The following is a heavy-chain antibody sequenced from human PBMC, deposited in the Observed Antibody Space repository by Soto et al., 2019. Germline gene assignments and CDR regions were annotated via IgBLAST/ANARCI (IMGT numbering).Heavy chain of an antibody. Sequence: GASVKVSFKAPGGTFSRYTITWLRQAPGQGLEWMGGITPMFGTPNYAQKFQGRVTITADESTSTAYMELSSLRSEDTAMYYCARDATLYDSSAYYYLYWGQGTLVTVSS. J-gene: IGHJ4*02. D-gene: IGHD3-22*01. CDR2: ITPMFGTP. V-gene: IGHV1-69*13. CDR1: GGTFSRYT. CDR3: ARDATLYDSSAYYYLY.